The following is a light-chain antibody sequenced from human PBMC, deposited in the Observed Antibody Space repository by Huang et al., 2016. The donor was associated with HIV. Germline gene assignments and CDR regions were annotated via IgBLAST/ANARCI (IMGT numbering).Light chain of an antibody. CDR2: GAY. Sequence: EIVLTQSPGTLALSPGERATLSCRASQNVSGSKLAWYQQKPGQAPRLFIYGAYSRATGIPDRFTGGGSGTDFTLTINRLEPEDFAVYYCQRYGSSYTFGQGTKLENK. J-gene: IGKJ2*01. V-gene: IGKV3-20*01. CDR3: QRYGSSYT. CDR1: QNVSGSK.